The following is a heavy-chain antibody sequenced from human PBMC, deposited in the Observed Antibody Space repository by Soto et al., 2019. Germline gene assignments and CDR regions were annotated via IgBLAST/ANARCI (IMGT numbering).Heavy chain of an antibody. CDR1: GFSFEDYA. J-gene: IGHJ6*02. D-gene: IGHD3-10*01. CDR2: IAWNSEII. Sequence: EVQLVESGGGLVQPGRSLRLSCAASGFSFEDYAMHWVRQAPGKGLEWVSGIAWNSEIIGYADSVKGRLTISRANGKNSLYLQMNSLRPEDTALYYCAKDHYGSAIYGMDVWGQGTTVTVSS. V-gene: IGHV3-9*01. CDR3: AKDHYGSAIYGMDV.